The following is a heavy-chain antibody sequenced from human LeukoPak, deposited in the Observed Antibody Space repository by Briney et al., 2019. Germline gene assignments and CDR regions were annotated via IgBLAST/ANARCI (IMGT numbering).Heavy chain of an antibody. CDR2: IYYSGST. J-gene: IGHJ6*02. D-gene: IGHD3-3*01. CDR3: ARSPAERITIFGVVNKYYYYYGMDV. Sequence: PSETLSLTCTVSGGSISSYYWSWIRQPPGKGLEWIGYIYYSGSTNYNPSLKSRVTISVDTSKNQFSLKLSSVTAADTAVYYCARSPAERITIFGVVNKYYYYYGMDVWGQGTTVTVSS. CDR1: GGSISSYY. V-gene: IGHV4-59*12.